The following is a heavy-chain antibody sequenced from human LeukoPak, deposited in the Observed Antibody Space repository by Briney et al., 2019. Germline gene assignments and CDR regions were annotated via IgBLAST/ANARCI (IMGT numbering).Heavy chain of an antibody. CDR2: ISSSSSYI. CDR1: GFSFSSYS. Sequence: GGSLRLSCAASGFSFSSYSMNWVRQAPGKGLEWVSSISSSSSYIYYADSVKGRFTISRDNAKNSLYLQMNSLRAEDTAVYYCARSSYSSSWYTQSFLSDYYMDVWGKGTTVTVSS. V-gene: IGHV3-21*01. D-gene: IGHD6-13*01. J-gene: IGHJ6*03. CDR3: ARSSYSSSWYTQSFLSDYYMDV.